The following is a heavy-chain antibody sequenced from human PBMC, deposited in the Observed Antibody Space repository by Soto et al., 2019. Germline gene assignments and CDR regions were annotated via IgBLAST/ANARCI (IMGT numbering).Heavy chain of an antibody. CDR1: GVTFSSYG. Sequence: GGSLRLSCASSGVTFSSYGMHWVRQAPGKGLEWVAVIWYDGSNKYYADSVKGRFTISRDNSKNTLYLQMNSLRAEDTAVYYCTKDRVPDGIYSFDYWGQGALVTVSS. J-gene: IGHJ4*02. CDR2: IWYDGSNK. V-gene: IGHV3-33*06. D-gene: IGHD2-15*01. CDR3: TKDRVPDGIYSFDY.